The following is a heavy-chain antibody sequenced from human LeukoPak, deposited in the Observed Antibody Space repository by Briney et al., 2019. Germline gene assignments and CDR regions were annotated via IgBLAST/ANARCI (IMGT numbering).Heavy chain of an antibody. V-gene: IGHV1-18*01. D-gene: IGHD6-19*01. J-gene: IGHJ3*02. CDR3: ARDPIGRSSGWGGAFDI. Sequence: GAAVKVSCKAAGYTFSSYGISWVRQAPGQGLEWMGWISAYKGNTNYAQKLQGRVTLTTDKPTSTAYLELRSVRSDDTDVYYCARDPIGRSSGWGGAFDIWGQGTMVTVSS. CDR1: GYTFSSYG. CDR2: ISAYKGNT.